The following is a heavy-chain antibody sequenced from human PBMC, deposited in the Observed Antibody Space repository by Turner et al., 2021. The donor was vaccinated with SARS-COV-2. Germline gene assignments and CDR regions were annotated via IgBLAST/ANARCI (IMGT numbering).Heavy chain of an antibody. CDR1: GFSLSTGGVG. CDR3: AHSEVSGFAEANFDY. D-gene: IGHD3-10*01. Sequence: QITLKESGPTLVKPTQTLTLTCTFSGFSLSTGGVGVGWIRQPPGKALEWLALIYWNDGKRYSPSLKSRLTITKDTSKNQVVLTMTNMDPVDTATYYCAHSEVSGFAEANFDYWGQGTLVTVSS. CDR2: IYWNDGK. V-gene: IGHV2-5*01. J-gene: IGHJ4*02.